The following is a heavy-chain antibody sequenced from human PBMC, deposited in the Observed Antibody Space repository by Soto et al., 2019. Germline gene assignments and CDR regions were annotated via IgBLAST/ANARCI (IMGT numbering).Heavy chain of an antibody. D-gene: IGHD3-3*01. J-gene: IGHJ4*02. Sequence: SETLSLTCAVYGGSFSGYYWSWIRQPPGKGLEWIGEINHSGSTNYNPSLKSRVTISVDTSKNQFSLKLSSVTAADTAVYYCARITILGVATFDYWGQGTLVTVS. CDR2: INHSGST. CDR1: GGSFSGYY. CDR3: ARITILGVATFDY. V-gene: IGHV4-34*01.